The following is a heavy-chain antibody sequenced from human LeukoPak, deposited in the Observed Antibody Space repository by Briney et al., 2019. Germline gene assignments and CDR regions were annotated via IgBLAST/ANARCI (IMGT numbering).Heavy chain of an antibody. Sequence: GGSLRLSCAASGFTFSSYSMNWVRQAPGKGLEWVSYISSSSSTIYYADSVKGRFTISRDNAKSSLYLQMNSLRAEDTAVYYCARGIVVVPAAMSSEPSGTDFDYWGQGTLVTVSS. CDR1: GFTFSSYS. J-gene: IGHJ4*02. CDR3: ARGIVVVPAAMSSEPSGTDFDY. D-gene: IGHD2-2*01. V-gene: IGHV3-48*04. CDR2: ISSSSSTI.